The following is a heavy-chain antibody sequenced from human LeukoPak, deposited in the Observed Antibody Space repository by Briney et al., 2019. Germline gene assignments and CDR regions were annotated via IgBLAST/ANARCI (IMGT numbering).Heavy chain of an antibody. Sequence: GGSLRLSCVASGFTFSSYWMHWVRQAPGEGLVWVSRINSDGSTTTYADSVKGRFTISRDNSKNTLYLQMNSLRAEDTAVYYCAKVRGFDPWGQGTLVTVSS. CDR2: INSDGSTT. CDR3: AKVRGFDP. CDR1: GFTFSSYW. J-gene: IGHJ5*02. V-gene: IGHV3-74*01.